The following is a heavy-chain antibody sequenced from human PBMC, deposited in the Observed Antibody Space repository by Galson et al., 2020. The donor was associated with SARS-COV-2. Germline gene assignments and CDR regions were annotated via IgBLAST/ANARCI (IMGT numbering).Heavy chain of an antibody. Sequence: ETSETLSLTCTVSGGSISSSSYYWGWIRQPPGKGLEWIGSIYYSGSTYYNPSLKSQVTISVDTSKNQFSLKLSSVTAADTAVYYCARSELRYGSGTGYWGQGTLVTVSS. J-gene: IGHJ4*02. CDR1: GGSISSSSYY. D-gene: IGHD3-10*01. V-gene: IGHV4-39*01. CDR3: ARSELRYGSGTGY. CDR2: IYYSGST.